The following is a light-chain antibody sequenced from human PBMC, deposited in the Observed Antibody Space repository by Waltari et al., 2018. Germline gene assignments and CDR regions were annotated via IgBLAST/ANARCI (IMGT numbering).Light chain of an antibody. CDR3: AAWDDSLKGYV. CDR2: TNN. CDR1: TSNIGSNT. J-gene: IGLJ1*01. V-gene: IGLV1-44*01. Sequence: QSVLTQPPSASGTPGQRVTISCSGSTSNIGSNTVTWYQQVPGTAPKLLIYTNNQRPAGFPDRFSGSKSGTSAALAISGLQSEDEADYYCAAWDDSLKGYVFGPGTKVTVL.